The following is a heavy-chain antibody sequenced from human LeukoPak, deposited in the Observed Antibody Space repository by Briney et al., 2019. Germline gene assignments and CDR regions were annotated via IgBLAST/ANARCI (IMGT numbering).Heavy chain of an antibody. V-gene: IGHV3-53*01. CDR3: VRIYGDYSNY. J-gene: IGHJ4*02. CDR2: IYSGGSA. Sequence: GSLRLSCAASGFTVSSNYMSWVRQAPGKGLEWVSVIYSGGSAYYADSVKGRFTISRDNSKNTLYLQMNSLRAEDTAVYYCVRIYGDYSNYWGQGTLVTVSS. CDR1: GFTVSSNY. D-gene: IGHD4-17*01.